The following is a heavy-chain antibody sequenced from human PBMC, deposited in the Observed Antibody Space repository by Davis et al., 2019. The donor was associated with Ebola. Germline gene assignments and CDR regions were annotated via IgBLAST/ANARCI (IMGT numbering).Heavy chain of an antibody. CDR3: ARHGDYDPWFDP. V-gene: IGHV1-69*13. CDR1: GGTFSSYS. Sequence: SVKVSCKASGGTFSSYSISWVRQAPGQGLEWMGAIIPVYGTTTYAQAFQDRVTMTADESTSKAYMELSNVRPDDTAVYYCARHGDYDPWFDPWGQGTLVTVSS. D-gene: IGHD4-17*01. J-gene: IGHJ5*02. CDR2: IIPVYGTT.